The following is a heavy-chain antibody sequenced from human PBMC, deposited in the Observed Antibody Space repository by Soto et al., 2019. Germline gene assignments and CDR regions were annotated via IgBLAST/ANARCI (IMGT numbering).Heavy chain of an antibody. CDR1: GLTFSSYS. D-gene: IGHD3-3*01. CDR3: ARDTTDKLRFLEWFFDY. V-gene: IGHV3-21*01. CDR2: ISSSSSYI. Sequence: GGSLRLSCAASGLTFSSYSMNWVRQAPGKGLEWVSSISSSSSYIYYADSVKGRFTISRDNAKNSLYLQMNSLRAEDTAVYYCARDTTDKLRFLEWFFDYWGQGTLVTVSS. J-gene: IGHJ4*02.